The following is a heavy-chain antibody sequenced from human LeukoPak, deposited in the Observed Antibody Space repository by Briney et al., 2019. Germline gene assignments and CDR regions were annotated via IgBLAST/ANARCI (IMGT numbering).Heavy chain of an antibody. J-gene: IGHJ5*02. Sequence: ASVKVSCKASGYTFTSYYMHWVRQAPGQGLEWMGIINPSGGSTSYAQKFQGRVTMTRDTSTSTVYMELSSLRSEDTAVYYCARDRIVVVPAAIKVPGRGXWFDPWGQGTLVTVSS. CDR3: ARDRIVVVPAAIKVPGRGXWFDP. D-gene: IGHD2-2*02. CDR1: GYTFTSYY. CDR2: INPSGGST. V-gene: IGHV1-46*03.